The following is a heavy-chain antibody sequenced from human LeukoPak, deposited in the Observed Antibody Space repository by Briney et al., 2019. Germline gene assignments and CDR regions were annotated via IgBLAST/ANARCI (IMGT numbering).Heavy chain of an antibody. CDR3: ARSLRFLEWLPPNWFDP. J-gene: IGHJ5*02. CDR2: IYYSGST. CDR1: GGSFSGYY. Sequence: PSETLSLTCAVYGGSFSGYYWSWIRQHPGKGLEWIGYIYYSGSTYYNPSLRSRVTISVDTSKNQFSLKLSSVTAADTAVYYCARSLRFLEWLPPNWFDPWGQGTLVTVSS. V-gene: IGHV4-31*11. D-gene: IGHD3-3*01.